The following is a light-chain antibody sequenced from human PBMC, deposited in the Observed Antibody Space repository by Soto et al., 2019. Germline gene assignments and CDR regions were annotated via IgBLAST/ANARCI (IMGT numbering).Light chain of an antibody. CDR1: SSDVGGYNY. CDR2: EDT. V-gene: IGLV2-8*01. J-gene: IGLJ3*02. Sequence: QSALTQPPSASGSPGQSVTISCTGTSSDVGGYNYVSWYQQHPGKAPKLIIYEDTKRPSGVPDRFTGSKSGNTASLTVSGLQAEDEADYYCSSYAGRNNWAVFGGGTKVTVL. CDR3: SSYAGRNNWAV.